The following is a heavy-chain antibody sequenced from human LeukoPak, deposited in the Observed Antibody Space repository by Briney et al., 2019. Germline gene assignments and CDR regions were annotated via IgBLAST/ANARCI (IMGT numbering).Heavy chain of an antibody. CDR2: ISGSGGST. CDR1: GFTFSSYG. V-gene: IGHV3-23*01. Sequence: GGSLRLSCAASGFTFSSYGMSWVRQAPGKGLEWVSAISGSGGSTYYADSVKGRFTISRDNSKNTLYLQMNSLRAEDTAVYYCAKALGEGDYFDYWGQGTLVTVSS. J-gene: IGHJ4*02. D-gene: IGHD4-17*01. CDR3: AKALGEGDYFDY.